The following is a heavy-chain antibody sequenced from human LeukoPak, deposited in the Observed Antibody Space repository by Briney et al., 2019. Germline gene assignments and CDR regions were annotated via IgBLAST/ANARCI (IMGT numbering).Heavy chain of an antibody. D-gene: IGHD2-21*02. V-gene: IGHV3-11*06. CDR1: GFTFSDYY. J-gene: IGHJ3*02. Sequence: GGSLRLSCAASGFTFSDYYMSWIRQAPGKGLEWVSYISSSSGYIYYADSVKGRFTISRDNAKNSLYLQMNSLRAEDTAVYYCARDLLYCGGDCYSRSFAFDIWGQGTMVTVSS. CDR3: ARDLLYCGGDCYSRSFAFDI. CDR2: ISSSSGYI.